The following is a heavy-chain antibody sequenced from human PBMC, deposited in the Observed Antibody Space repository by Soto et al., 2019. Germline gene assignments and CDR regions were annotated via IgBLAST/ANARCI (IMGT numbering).Heavy chain of an antibody. CDR2: ISYDGSNK. CDR1: GFTFSSYG. V-gene: IGHV3-30*18. CDR3: EKCVSTGCQNYGMDV. D-gene: IGHD2-2*01. Sequence: GGSLRLSCAASGFTFSSYGKHWVRQAPGKGLEWVAVISYDGSNKYYADSVKGRFTISRDNSKNTLYLQMNSLRAEDTAVYYCEKCVSTGCQNYGMDVWGQGTTVTVS. J-gene: IGHJ6*02.